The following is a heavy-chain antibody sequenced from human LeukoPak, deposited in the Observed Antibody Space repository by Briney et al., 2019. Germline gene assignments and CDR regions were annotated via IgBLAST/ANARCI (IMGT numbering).Heavy chain of an antibody. CDR3: AREGPRGNSQFDY. CDR1: GITFSSYG. V-gene: IGHV3-33*01. D-gene: IGHD2/OR15-2a*01. J-gene: IGHJ4*02. CDR2: IWYDGSNK. Sequence: GGSLRLSCAASGITFSSYGMHWVRQAPGKGLEWVALIWYDGSNKHYADSVKGRLTISRDNSKNTLYLQMNSLRAEDTAVYYCAREGPRGNSQFDYWGQGTLVTVSS.